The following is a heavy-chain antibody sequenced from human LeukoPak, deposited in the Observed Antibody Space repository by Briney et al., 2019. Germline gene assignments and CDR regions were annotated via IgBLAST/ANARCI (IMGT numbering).Heavy chain of an antibody. CDR2: IIPIFGTA. J-gene: IGHJ5*02. CDR1: GGTFSSYA. Sequence: ASVKVSCKASGGTFSSYAISWVRQAPGQGLEWMGGIIPIFGTANYAQKFQGRVTITADESTSTAYMELSSLRSEDTAVYYWARDIADTAMVNWFDPWGQGTLVTVSS. D-gene: IGHD5-18*01. V-gene: IGHV1-69*13. CDR3: ARDIADTAMVNWFDP.